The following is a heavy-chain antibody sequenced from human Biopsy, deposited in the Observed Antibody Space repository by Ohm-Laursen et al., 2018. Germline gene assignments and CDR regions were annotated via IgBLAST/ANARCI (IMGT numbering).Heavy chain of an antibody. J-gene: IGHJ6*02. V-gene: IGHV4-4*07. CDR1: GASITSYY. CDR3: ARDLPSSYYYAMDV. Sequence: GTLSLTCIVSGASITSYYWSWIRQPAGKGLEWIGHTYKGGNTNHNPSLKSRVSMSVDTSKNQLSLMLRSVTAADTAVYYCARDLPSSYYYAMDVWGQGTTVTVSS. CDR2: TYKGGNT.